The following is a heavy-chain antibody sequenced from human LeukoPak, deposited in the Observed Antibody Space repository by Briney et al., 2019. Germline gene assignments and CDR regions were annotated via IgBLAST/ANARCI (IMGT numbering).Heavy chain of an antibody. V-gene: IGHV3-53*01. CDR3: ARGETSSYDY. CDR2: IYSGGNT. CDR1: GFTVSINY. D-gene: IGHD2-2*01. Sequence: GGSLRLSCAASGFTVSINYMSWVRQARGKGLEWVSVIYSGGNTYYADSVKGRFTISRDNSKNTVYLQMNSLRAEDTAVYYCARGETSSYDYWGQGTLVTVSS. J-gene: IGHJ4*02.